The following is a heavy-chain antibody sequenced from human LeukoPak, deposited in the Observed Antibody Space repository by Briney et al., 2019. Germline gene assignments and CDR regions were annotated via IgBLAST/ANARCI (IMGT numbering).Heavy chain of an antibody. V-gene: IGHV1-2*02. CDR2: INPNSGGT. D-gene: IGHD3-10*01. Sequence: GASVKVSCKASGYTFTGYYMHWVRQAPGQGLEWMGWINPNSGGTNYAQKFQGRVTMTRDTSISTAYMELSSLRSEDTAVYYCASAMVRGVTGDYWGQGTLVTVSS. CDR1: GYTFTGYY. J-gene: IGHJ4*02. CDR3: ASAMVRGVTGDY.